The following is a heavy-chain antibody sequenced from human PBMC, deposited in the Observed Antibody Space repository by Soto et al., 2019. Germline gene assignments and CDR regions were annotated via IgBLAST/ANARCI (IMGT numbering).Heavy chain of an antibody. Sequence: EVQLLESGGGLVQPGGSLRLSCAASGFTFTSYAMSWVRQAPAKGLEWVSVISGTGGTTYHAGSVKGRFTISRDNSKNTLYLQMNSLRGEDTAVYYCAKYPEYSAYDGSYFDYWGQGILVTVSS. D-gene: IGHD5-12*01. V-gene: IGHV3-23*01. CDR3: AKYPEYSAYDGSYFDY. J-gene: IGHJ4*02. CDR1: GFTFTSYA. CDR2: ISGTGGTT.